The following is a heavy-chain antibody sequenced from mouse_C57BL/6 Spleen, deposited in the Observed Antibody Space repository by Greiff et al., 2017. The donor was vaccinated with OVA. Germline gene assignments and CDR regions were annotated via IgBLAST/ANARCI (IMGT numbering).Heavy chain of an antibody. Sequence: QVQLQQPGAELVMPGASVKLSCKASGYTFTSYWMHWVKQRPGQGLEWIGEIDPSDSYTNYNQKFKGKSTLTVDKSSSTAYMQLSSLTSEDSAVYYCARNGYDPYWYFDVWGTGTTVTVSS. CDR1: GYTFTSYW. J-gene: IGHJ1*03. V-gene: IGHV1-69*01. CDR2: IDPSDSYT. D-gene: IGHD2-2*01. CDR3: ARNGYDPYWYFDV.